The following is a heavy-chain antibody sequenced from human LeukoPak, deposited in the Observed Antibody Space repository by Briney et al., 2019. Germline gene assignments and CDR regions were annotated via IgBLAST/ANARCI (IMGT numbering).Heavy chain of an antibody. Sequence: ASVKVSCKASGYTSTGYYMHWVRQAPGQGLEWMGWINPNSGGTNYAQKFQGRVTMTRDTSISTAYMELSRLRSDDTAVYYCATFVVVPAATMAWGHWFDPWGQGTLVTVSS. CDR1: GYTSTGYY. V-gene: IGHV1-2*02. CDR2: INPNSGGT. J-gene: IGHJ5*02. D-gene: IGHD2-2*01. CDR3: ATFVVVPAATMAWGHWFDP.